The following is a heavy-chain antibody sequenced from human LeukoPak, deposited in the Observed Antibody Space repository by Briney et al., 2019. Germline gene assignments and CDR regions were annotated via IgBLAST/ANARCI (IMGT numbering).Heavy chain of an antibody. Sequence: GGSLRLSCAASGFTFSSYWMHWVRQAPGKGLVWVSRINSDGSSTIYADSVKGRFTISRDNAKNTLYLQMNSLRAEDTAVYYCAKDYGDYYYYYMDVWGKGTTVTVSS. CDR3: AKDYGDYYYYYMDV. D-gene: IGHD4-17*01. J-gene: IGHJ6*03. CDR2: INSDGSST. V-gene: IGHV3-74*01. CDR1: GFTFSSYW.